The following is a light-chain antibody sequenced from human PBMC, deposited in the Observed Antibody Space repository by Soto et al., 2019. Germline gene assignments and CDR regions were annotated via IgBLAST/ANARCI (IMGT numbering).Light chain of an antibody. J-gene: IGLJ2*01. Sequence: QSVLTQPPAASGTPGQSVTISCSGSRSNIGSHSVYWYLHFPGTAPTLLIYRSDQRPSWVPDRCSGSKSATSASLAISGLRYEDEADDYCATWDDSLRGRVFGGGTQLTVL. CDR3: ATWDDSLRGRV. CDR1: RSNIGSHS. CDR2: RSD. V-gene: IGLV1-47*01.